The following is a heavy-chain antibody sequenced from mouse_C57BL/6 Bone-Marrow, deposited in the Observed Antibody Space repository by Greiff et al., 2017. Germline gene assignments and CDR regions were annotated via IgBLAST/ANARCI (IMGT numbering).Heavy chain of an antibody. CDR3: ARGGYDAWFAY. CDR1: GYAFSSSW. J-gene: IGHJ3*01. Sequence: QVQLQQSGPELVKPGASVKISCKASGYAFSSSWMNWVKQRPGKGLEWIGRLYPGDGDTTYNGTFKGKATLTVVKSSSPAYMQLSSLTSEVSAVYFGARGGYDAWFAYWGHGTLVTVSA. D-gene: IGHD2-2*01. CDR2: LYPGDGDT. V-gene: IGHV1-82*01.